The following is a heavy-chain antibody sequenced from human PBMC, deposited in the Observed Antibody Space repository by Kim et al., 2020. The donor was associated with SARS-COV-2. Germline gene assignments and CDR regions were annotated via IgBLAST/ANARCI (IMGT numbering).Heavy chain of an antibody. Sequence: SVKVSCKASGGTFSSYAISWVRQAPGQGLEWMGGIIPIFGTANYAQKFQGRVTITADESTSTAYMELSSLRSEDTAVYYCALRKMTTVTDYYYYYMDVWGKGTTVTVSS. CDR1: GGTFSSYA. CDR2: IIPIFGTA. CDR3: ALRKMTTVTDYYYYYMDV. D-gene: IGHD4-4*01. J-gene: IGHJ6*03. V-gene: IGHV1-69*13.